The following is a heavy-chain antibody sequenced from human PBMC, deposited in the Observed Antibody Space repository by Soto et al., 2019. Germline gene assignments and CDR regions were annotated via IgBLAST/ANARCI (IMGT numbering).Heavy chain of an antibody. J-gene: IGHJ6*02. D-gene: IGHD3-10*01. CDR1: GGTFSSYA. CDR3: AAGASPPAYSYVMDV. Sequence: QVQLVQSGAEVKKPGSSVKVSCKASGGTFSSYAISWVRQAPGQGLEWMGGIIPIFGTANYAQKFQGRVTIPADESTSTAYRGLSALRSEDTAVYYGAAGASPPAYSYVMDVGAKGPRSPSP. V-gene: IGHV1-69*12. CDR2: IIPIFGTA.